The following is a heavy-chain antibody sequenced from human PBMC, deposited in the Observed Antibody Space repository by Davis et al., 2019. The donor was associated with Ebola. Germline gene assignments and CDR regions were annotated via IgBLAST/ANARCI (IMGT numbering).Heavy chain of an antibody. Sequence: HSQTLSLTCAISGDSVSGSSGAWNWIRQSPSRGLEWLRRTYYNSKWYNDYAVSVKSRININPDTSKNLLSLQLNSVTPEDTAVYYCARGWLRSGMDVWGKGTTVTVSS. CDR1: GDSVSGSSGA. J-gene: IGHJ6*04. CDR3: ARGWLRSGMDV. V-gene: IGHV6-1*01. CDR2: TYYNSKWYN. D-gene: IGHD6-19*01.